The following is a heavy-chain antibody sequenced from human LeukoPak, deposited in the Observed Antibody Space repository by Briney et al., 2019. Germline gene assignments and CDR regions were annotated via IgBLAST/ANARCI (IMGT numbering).Heavy chain of an antibody. CDR1: GYSISSGYY. D-gene: IGHD6-19*01. CDR3: ARDPVIAVAGSGTEAD. Sequence: SETLSLTCAVSGYSISSGYYWGWIRQPPGKGLEWIGSIYHSGSTYYNPSLNSRVTISVDTSKNQFSLKLGSVTAADTAVYYCARDPVIAVAGSGTEADWGQGTLVTVSS. J-gene: IGHJ4*02. CDR2: IYHSGST. V-gene: IGHV4-38-2*02.